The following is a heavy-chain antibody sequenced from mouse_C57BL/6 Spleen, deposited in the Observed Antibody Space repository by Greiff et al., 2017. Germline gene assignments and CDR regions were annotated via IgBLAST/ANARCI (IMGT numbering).Heavy chain of an antibody. CDR3: ARTTVDYYAMDY. D-gene: IGHD1-1*01. Sequence: QVQLQQPGAELVMPGASVKLSCKASGYTFTSYWMHWVKQRPGQGLEWIGEIDPSDSDTNYNQKFKGKSTLTVDKSSSTAYVQLSSLTSEDSAVYYCARTTVDYYAMDYWGQGTSVTVSS. J-gene: IGHJ4*01. CDR2: IDPSDSDT. V-gene: IGHV1-69*01. CDR1: GYTFTSYW.